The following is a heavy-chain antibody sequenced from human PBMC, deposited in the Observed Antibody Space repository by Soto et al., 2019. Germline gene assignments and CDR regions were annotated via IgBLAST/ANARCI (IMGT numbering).Heavy chain of an antibody. D-gene: IGHD2-15*01. CDR3: ARVEDSLFDY. J-gene: IGHJ4*02. V-gene: IGHV4-59*01. CDR1: GGSSSSYY. Sequence: PSETLSLTCTVSGGSSSSYYWSWIRQPPGKGLEWIGYIYYSGSTNYNPSLKSRVTISVDTSKNQFSLKLSSVTAADTAVYYCARVEDSLFDYWGRGTLVTVSS. CDR2: IYYSGST.